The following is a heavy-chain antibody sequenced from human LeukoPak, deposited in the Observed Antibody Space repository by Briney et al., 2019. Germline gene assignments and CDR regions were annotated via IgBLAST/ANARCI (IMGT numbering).Heavy chain of an antibody. Sequence: GGSLRLSCAASGFTFSSYSMNWVRQAPGKGLEWVSSISSSSSYIYYADSVKGRFTTSRDNAKNSLYLQMNSLRAEDTAVYYCARDRAGYSSGWYPISAYGLDVWGQGTTVTVSS. CDR2: ISSSSSYI. CDR1: GFTFSSYS. D-gene: IGHD6-19*01. V-gene: IGHV3-21*01. J-gene: IGHJ6*02. CDR3: ARDRAGYSSGWYPISAYGLDV.